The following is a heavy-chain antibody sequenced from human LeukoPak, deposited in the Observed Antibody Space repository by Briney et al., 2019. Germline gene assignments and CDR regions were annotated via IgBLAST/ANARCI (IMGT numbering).Heavy chain of an antibody. D-gene: IGHD6-13*01. Sequence: GGSLRLSCAASGFTFSSYSMNWVRQAPGKGLVWVSRINSDGSTTSHADSVKGRFTVSRDNAKNTLFLQMNSLRAEDTAVYYCARGGSSSWYGSWGQGTLVTVSS. V-gene: IGHV3-74*01. J-gene: IGHJ5*01. CDR3: ARGGSSSWYGS. CDR2: INSDGSTT. CDR1: GFTFSSYS.